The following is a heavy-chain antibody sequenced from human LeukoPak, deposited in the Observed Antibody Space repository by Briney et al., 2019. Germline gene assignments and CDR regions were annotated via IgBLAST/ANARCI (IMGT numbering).Heavy chain of an antibody. V-gene: IGHV3-7*01. CDR2: IKQDGSEK. CDR3: ARQGGLELLYMYDY. D-gene: IGHD1-7*01. Sequence: GGSLRLSCAASGFTFSSYWMSWVRQAPGKGLEWVANIKQDGSEKYYVDSVKGRFTISRDNAKNSLYLQMNSLRAEDTAVYYCARQGGLELLYMYDYWGQGTLVTVSS. J-gene: IGHJ4*02. CDR1: GFTFSSYW.